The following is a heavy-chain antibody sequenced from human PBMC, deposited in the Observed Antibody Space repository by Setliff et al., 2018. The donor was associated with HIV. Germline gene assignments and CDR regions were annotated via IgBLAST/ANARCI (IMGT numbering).Heavy chain of an antibody. J-gene: IGHJ6*02. CDR2: INPHTGVT. D-gene: IGHD3-3*01. CDR3: ARDLRDGFEEWFSTLGDGMDV. Sequence: ASVMVSCKTSGYIFIRYYIFWVRQAPGQGLEWMGNINPHTGVTKYAEKFQGRVTMTRDTSINTIYMELSRLRSDDTAVYYCARDLRDGFEEWFSTLGDGMDVWGQGTTVTVSS. CDR1: GYIFIRYY. V-gene: IGHV1-2*02.